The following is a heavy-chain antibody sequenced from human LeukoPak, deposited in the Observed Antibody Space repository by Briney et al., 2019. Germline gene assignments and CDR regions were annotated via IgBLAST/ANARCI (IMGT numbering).Heavy chain of an antibody. CDR1: GDSLSTYY. J-gene: IGHJ3*02. CDR2: IYTSGST. CDR3: ARDGGSGWYKLGAFDI. V-gene: IGHV4-4*07. D-gene: IGHD6-19*01. Sequence: PSETLSLTCTVSGDSLSTYYWSWIRQPAGKGLEWIGRIYTSGSTNYNPSLKSRVTMSVDTSKNQFSLKLSSVTAADTAVYYCARDGGSGWYKLGAFDIWGQGTMVTVSS.